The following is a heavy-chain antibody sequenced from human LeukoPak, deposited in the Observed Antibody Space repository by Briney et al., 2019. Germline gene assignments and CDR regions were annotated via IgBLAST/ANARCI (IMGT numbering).Heavy chain of an antibody. CDR2: ISGSGGST. CDR1: GFTFSSYS. V-gene: IGHV3-23*01. J-gene: IGHJ6*03. CDR3: AKDKFGSGSYPTYYYMDV. D-gene: IGHD3-10*01. Sequence: GGSLRLSCAASGFTFSSYSMSWVRQAPGKGLEWVSAISGSGGSTYYADSVKGRFTISRDNSKNTLYLQMNSLRAEDTAVYYCAKDKFGSGSYPTYYYMDVWGKGTTVTVSS.